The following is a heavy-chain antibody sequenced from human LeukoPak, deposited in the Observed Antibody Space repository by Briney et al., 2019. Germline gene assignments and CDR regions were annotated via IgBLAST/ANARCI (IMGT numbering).Heavy chain of an antibody. J-gene: IGHJ4*02. CDR2: ISWNSGSI. Sequence: GRSLRLSCAASGFTFDDYAMHWVRQAPGKGLEWVSGISWNSGSIGYADSVKGRFTISRDNAKNSLYLQMNSLRAEDTALHYCAKDMGPLYCSGGSCPIDYWGQGTLVTVSS. D-gene: IGHD2-15*01. CDR1: GFTFDDYA. CDR3: AKDMGPLYCSGGSCPIDY. V-gene: IGHV3-9*01.